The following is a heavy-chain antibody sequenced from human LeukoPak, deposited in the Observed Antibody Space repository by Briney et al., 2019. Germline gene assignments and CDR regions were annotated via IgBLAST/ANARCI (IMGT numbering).Heavy chain of an antibody. CDR3: ARGLPPPPWGAVAGIDDY. V-gene: IGHV1-8*01. CDR1: GYTFTSYD. CDR2: MNPNSGNT. J-gene: IGHJ4*02. D-gene: IGHD6-19*01. Sequence: ASVKVSCKASGYTFTSYDINWVRQATGQGLEWMGWMNPNSGNTGYARKFQGRVTMTRNTSISTAYMELSSLRSEDTAVYYCARGLPPPPWGAVAGIDDYWGQGTLVTVSS.